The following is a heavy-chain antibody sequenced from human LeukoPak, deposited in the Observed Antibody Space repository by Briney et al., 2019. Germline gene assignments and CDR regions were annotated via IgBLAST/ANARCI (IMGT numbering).Heavy chain of an antibody. CDR1: GGTFSSYA. CDR3: ARGLRVVVATYFDY. Sequence: SSVKVSCKASGGTFSSYAISWVRQAPGQGLEWMGGIIPIFGTANYAQKFQGRVTITADESTSTAYMELSSLRSEDTAVYYCARGLRVVVATYFDYWGQGTLVTVSS. CDR2: IIPIFGTA. J-gene: IGHJ4*02. D-gene: IGHD2-15*01. V-gene: IGHV1-69*01.